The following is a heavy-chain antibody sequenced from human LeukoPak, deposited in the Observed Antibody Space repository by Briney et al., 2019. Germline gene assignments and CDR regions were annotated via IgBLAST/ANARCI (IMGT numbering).Heavy chain of an antibody. CDR3: ASPAEGIRALFDY. J-gene: IGHJ4*02. CDR2: ISYDGSNK. D-gene: IGHD3-10*01. CDR1: GFTFSSYA. Sequence: GGSLRLSCAASGFTFSSYAMHWVRQAPGKGLEWVAVISYDGSNKYYADSVKGRFTISRDNSKNTLYLQMNSLRAEDTAVYYCASPAEGIRALFDYWGQGTLVTVSS. V-gene: IGHV3-30-3*01.